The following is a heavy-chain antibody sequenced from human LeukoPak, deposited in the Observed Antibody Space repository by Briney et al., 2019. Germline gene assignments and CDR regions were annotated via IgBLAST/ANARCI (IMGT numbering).Heavy chain of an antibody. CDR2: MNPNSGNT. Sequence: ASVKVPCKASGYTFTSYDINWVRQATGQGLEWMGWMNPNSGNTGYAQKFQGRVTMTRNTSISTAYMELSSLRSEDTAVYYCARGQYDCSSTSCYFYYWGQGTLVTVSS. J-gene: IGHJ4*02. CDR1: GYTFTSYD. CDR3: ARGQYDCSSTSCYFYY. D-gene: IGHD2-2*01. V-gene: IGHV1-8*01.